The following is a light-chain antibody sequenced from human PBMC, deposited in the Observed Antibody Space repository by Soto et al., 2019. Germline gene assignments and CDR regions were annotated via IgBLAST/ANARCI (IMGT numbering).Light chain of an antibody. CDR2: DIS. V-gene: IGKV3D-15*01. J-gene: IGKJ4*01. CDR3: QQYNDSPRP. CDR1: QSVSSN. Sequence: EIVMTQAPATLSVSPGERATLSCRASQSVSSNLAWYQQKPGQAPSLLIYDISARATGIPTRFSGSGSGTEFTLTIRSLQSEDFAVYYSQQYNDSPRPVGAGTKV.